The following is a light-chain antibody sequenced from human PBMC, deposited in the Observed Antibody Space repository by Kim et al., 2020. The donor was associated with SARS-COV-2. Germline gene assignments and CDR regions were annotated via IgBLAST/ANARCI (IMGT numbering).Light chain of an antibody. J-gene: IGKJ4*01. Sequence: SVSPGERATLSCRASQSVSSNLAWYQQKPGQAPRPLIYGASTGATGIPARFSGSGSGTEFTLTISSLQSEDLAVYYCQQYNNWPLTFGGGTKVDIK. V-gene: IGKV3-15*01. CDR3: QQYNNWPLT. CDR1: QSVSSN. CDR2: GAS.